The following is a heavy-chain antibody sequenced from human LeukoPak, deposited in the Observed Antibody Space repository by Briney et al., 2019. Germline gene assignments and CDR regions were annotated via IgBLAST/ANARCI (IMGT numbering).Heavy chain of an antibody. D-gene: IGHD5-24*01. V-gene: IGHV3-43*02. J-gene: IGHJ4*02. CDR2: IRGDADST. CDR1: GFTFDDYA. Sequence: GGSLRLSCAASGFTFDDYAMHWVRQAPGKGLEWVSLIRGDADSTYYADSVKGRFTISRDDSKNSLYLQMNSLRTEDTALYYCAKDIYRGLDMATRPDYWGQGTLVTVSS. CDR3: AKDIYRGLDMATRPDY.